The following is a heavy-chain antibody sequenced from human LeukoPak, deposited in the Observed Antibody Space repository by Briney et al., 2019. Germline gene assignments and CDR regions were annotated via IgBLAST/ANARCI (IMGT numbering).Heavy chain of an antibody. Sequence: GGSLRLSCAASGFTFSSYWMHWVRQAPGKGLVWVSRINTDGSSTSYADSVKGRFTISRDNAKNTLYLQMNSLRAEDTAVYYCARERRFLEWPKGFDYWGQGTLVTVSS. J-gene: IGHJ4*02. CDR3: ARERRFLEWPKGFDY. D-gene: IGHD3-3*01. V-gene: IGHV3-74*01. CDR2: INTDGSST. CDR1: GFTFSSYW.